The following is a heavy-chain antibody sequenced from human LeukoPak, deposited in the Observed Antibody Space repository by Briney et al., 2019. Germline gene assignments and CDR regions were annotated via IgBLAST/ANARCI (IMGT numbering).Heavy chain of an antibody. Sequence: SETLSLTCTVSGGSISSYYWSWIRQPPGKGLEWIGSIYYSGNTYYNASLKSRVTISVDTSKNQFSLKLNSVTAADTAVYYCARAGRGLRYFDWLTYDYWGQGTLVTVSS. V-gene: IGHV4-59*05. CDR2: IYYSGNT. D-gene: IGHD3-9*01. CDR3: ARAGRGLRYFDWLTYDY. J-gene: IGHJ4*02. CDR1: GGSISSYY.